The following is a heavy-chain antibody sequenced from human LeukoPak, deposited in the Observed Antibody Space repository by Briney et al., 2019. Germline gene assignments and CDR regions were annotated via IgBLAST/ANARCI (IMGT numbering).Heavy chain of an antibody. V-gene: IGHV1-3*01. CDR2: INAGNGNT. J-gene: IGHJ4*02. CDR3: ARLEYCTNGVCYAGFDY. D-gene: IGHD2-8*01. Sequence: ASVNVSCKASGYTFTSYAMHWVRQAPGQRLEWMGWINAGNGNTKYSQKFQGRVTITRDTSADTAYMELSSLRSEDTAVYYCARLEYCTNGVCYAGFDYWGQGTLVTVSS. CDR1: GYTFTSYA.